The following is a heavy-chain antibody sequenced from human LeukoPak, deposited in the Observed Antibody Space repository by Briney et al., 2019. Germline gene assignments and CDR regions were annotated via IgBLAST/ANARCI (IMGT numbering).Heavy chain of an antibody. Sequence: PSETLSLTCAVSGGSISSSNWWSWVRQPPGKGLEWIGYIYYSGSTNYNPSLKSRVTISVDTSKSQFSLKLSSVTAADTAVYYCARLQGSSSWGIDYYYYGMDVWGQGTTVTVSS. CDR3: ARLQGSSSWGIDYYYYGMDV. CDR1: GGSISSSNW. CDR2: IYYSGST. V-gene: IGHV4-4*02. J-gene: IGHJ6*02. D-gene: IGHD6-13*01.